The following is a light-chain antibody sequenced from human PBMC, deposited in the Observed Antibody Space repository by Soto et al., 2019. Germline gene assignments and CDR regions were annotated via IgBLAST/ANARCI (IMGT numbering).Light chain of an antibody. CDR3: SLYTGENTYV. CDR2: EAS. J-gene: IGLJ1*01. V-gene: IGLV2-18*01. Sequence: QSALTQPPSVSGSPGQSVTISCTGTSTDFVSYNRVSWYQQPPGTAPKLIIYEASNRPSGVPDRFSGSKSGNTASLTISGLQAADEAYYYCSLYTGENTYVFGTGTKVTVL. CDR1: STDFVSYNR.